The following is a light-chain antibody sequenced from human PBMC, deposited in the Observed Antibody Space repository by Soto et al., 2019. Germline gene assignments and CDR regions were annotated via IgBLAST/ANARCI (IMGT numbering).Light chain of an antibody. J-gene: IGKJ3*01. Sequence: EIVLTQSPGTLSLSPGERATLSCRASQSVSSNYLAWFQQKPGQAPRLLIYAASSRATGIPDRFSGSGSGTDFTLTISRLEPEDFAVYYCQKYDDVPQFGPGTKVDF. CDR2: AAS. V-gene: IGKV3-20*01. CDR1: QSVSSNY. CDR3: QKYDDVPQ.